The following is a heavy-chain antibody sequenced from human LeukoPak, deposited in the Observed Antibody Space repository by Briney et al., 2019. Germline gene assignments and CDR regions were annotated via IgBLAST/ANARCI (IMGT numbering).Heavy chain of an antibody. CDR3: ASLMALPGMSYYGVDV. CDR1: GYTFTGSY. D-gene: IGHD1-7*01. CDR2: IIANSGGT. V-gene: IGHV1-2*02. Sequence: ASVKVSCRAAGYTFTGSYMHWVRHEPGQGLEWMGWIIANSGGTNYAQKFQRRVTMTRDTSISTAYMELSRLTSDDTAVYYCASLMALPGMSYYGVDVWGKGNTVAVSS. J-gene: IGHJ6*04.